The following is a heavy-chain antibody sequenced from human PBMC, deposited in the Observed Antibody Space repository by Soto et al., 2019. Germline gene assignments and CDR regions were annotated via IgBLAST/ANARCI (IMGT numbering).Heavy chain of an antibody. CDR2: SSAYNGNT. CDR3: ARSPLVAAPPGLWFDP. Sequence: QVQLVQSGAEVKKPGASVKVSCKASGYTFTRYGISWVRQAPGQGLEWMGWSSAYNGNTNYAQKLQGRVTMTTDTSTSTAYMELRSLRSDDTAVYYCARSPLVAAPPGLWFDPWGQGTLVTVSS. J-gene: IGHJ5*02. V-gene: IGHV1-18*04. CDR1: GYTFTRYG. D-gene: IGHD2-15*01.